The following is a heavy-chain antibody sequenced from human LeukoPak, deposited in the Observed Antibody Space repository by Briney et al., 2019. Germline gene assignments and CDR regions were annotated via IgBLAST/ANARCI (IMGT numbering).Heavy chain of an antibody. J-gene: IGHJ4*02. CDR2: IDDSGST. V-gene: IGHV4-39*07. CDR3: ARVGQDDFWSGYPMTEYYFDY. D-gene: IGHD3-3*01. Sequence: TTSETLSLTCTVAGGSISSSSYDWGWIRQPPGKGLEWIGSIDDSGSTHYNPSLKSRVTISVDTSKNQCSLKLSSATAAETAVYYCARVGQDDFWSGYPMTEYYFDYWGQGTLVTVSS. CDR1: GGSISSSSYD.